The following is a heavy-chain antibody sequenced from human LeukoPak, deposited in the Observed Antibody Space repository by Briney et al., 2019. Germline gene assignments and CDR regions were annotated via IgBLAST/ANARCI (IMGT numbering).Heavy chain of an antibody. J-gene: IGHJ6*02. CDR1: GGSFSGYY. D-gene: IGHD6-19*01. CDR3: ARVKIAVATYYYYGMDV. CDR2: INHSGST. V-gene: IGHV4-34*01. Sequence: KPSETLSLTCAVYGGSFSGYYWSWIRQPPGKGLERIGEINHSGSTNYSPSLKSRVTISVDTSKNQFSLKLSSVTAADTAVYYCARVKIAVATYYYYGMDVWGQGTTVTVSS.